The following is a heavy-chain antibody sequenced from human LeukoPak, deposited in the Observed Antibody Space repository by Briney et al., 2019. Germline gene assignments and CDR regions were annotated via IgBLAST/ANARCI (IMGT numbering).Heavy chain of an antibody. D-gene: IGHD3-9*01. J-gene: IGHJ4*02. V-gene: IGHV3-30*18. Sequence: GGSLRLSCAASGFTFSSYGMHWVRQAPGKGLEWVAVISYDGSNKYYADSVKGRFTISRDNSKNTLYLQMNSLRAEDTAVYYCAKDRGVRYFDWLFDSWGQGTLVTVSS. CDR3: AKDRGVRYFDWLFDS. CDR2: ISYDGSNK. CDR1: GFTFSSYG.